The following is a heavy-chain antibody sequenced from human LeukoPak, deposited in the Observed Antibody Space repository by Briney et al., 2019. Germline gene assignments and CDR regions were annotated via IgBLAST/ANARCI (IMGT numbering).Heavy chain of an antibody. V-gene: IGHV3-48*01. CDR3: ARDAGNSGYGCDL. CDR2: LRYTGET. J-gene: IGHJ5*02. D-gene: IGHD5-12*01. CDR1: GFTFSQYS. Sequence: PGGSLRLSCAASGFTFSQYSINWVRKAPGKGLEWVSHLRYTGETFYADSVKGRFTISRDNVRNSLYLQMNSLRAEDTAMYYCARDAGNSGYGCDLWGQGTLVTVSS.